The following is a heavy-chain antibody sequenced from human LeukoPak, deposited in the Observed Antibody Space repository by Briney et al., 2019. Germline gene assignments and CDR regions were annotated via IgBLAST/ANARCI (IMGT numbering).Heavy chain of an antibody. CDR2: IYYSGST. Sequence: PSQTLSLTCTVSGGSISSGGYYWTWIRQPPGKGLEWIGYIYYSGSTYYNPSLKSRVTISVDTSKNQFSLKLSSVTAADTAVYYCARGFSPSGALAFDYWGQGTLVTVSS. D-gene: IGHD3-3*02. CDR3: ARGFSPSGALAFDY. V-gene: IGHV4-31*03. J-gene: IGHJ4*02. CDR1: GGSISSGGYY.